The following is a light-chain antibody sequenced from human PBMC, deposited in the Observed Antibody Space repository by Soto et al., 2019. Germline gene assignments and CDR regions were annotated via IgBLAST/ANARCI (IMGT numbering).Light chain of an antibody. J-gene: IGKJ1*01. CDR1: QTISSW. Sequence: DIQMTQSPSTLSASVGDSVTITCRASQTISSWLAWYQQKPGKAPKLLIYKVSTLESWVPSRFSGSGSGTEFTLTISSLQPDDFATYYCQQYSGVWTFGQGTKVEIK. CDR3: QQYSGVWT. CDR2: KVS. V-gene: IGKV1-5*03.